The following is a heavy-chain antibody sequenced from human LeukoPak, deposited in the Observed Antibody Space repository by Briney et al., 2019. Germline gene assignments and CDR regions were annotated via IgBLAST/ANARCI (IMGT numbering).Heavy chain of an antibody. CDR2: IYHSGST. CDR1: GGSISTYY. J-gene: IGHJ1*01. V-gene: IGHV4-59*01. CDR3: ARGGAARLHFQN. D-gene: IGHD6-6*01. Sequence: SETLSLTCTVSGGSISTYYWNWIRQPPGKGLEWIGYIYHSGSTNYNPSLQSRVTISVDTSKNQFSLNLNSATAADTAVYYCARGGAARLHFQNWGQGTLVTVSS.